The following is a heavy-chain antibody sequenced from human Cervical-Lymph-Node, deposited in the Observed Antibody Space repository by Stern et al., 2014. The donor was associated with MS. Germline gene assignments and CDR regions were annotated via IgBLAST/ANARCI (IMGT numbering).Heavy chain of an antibody. CDR3: ARTPGQTNTWGLDY. J-gene: IGHJ4*02. Sequence: ESGPALVKPTQTLTLTCPFSGFSLTTTGMCVTWIRQPPGKGLEWLALIDWDGDKYYSTSLKTRLTISQDTSKSQVVLTMTNMDPVDTATYFCARTPGQTNTWGLDYWGQGALVTVSS. D-gene: IGHD7-27*01. CDR2: IDWDGDK. V-gene: IGHV2-70*01. CDR1: GFSLTTTGMC.